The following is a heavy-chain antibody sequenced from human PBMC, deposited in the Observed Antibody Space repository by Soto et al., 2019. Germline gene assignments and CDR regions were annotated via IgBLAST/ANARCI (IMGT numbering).Heavy chain of an antibody. Sequence: GGSLRLSCAASGFTVSSNYMSWVRQAPGKGLEWVSVIYSGGSTYYADSVKGRFTISRDNSKNTLYLQMNSLRAEDTAVYYCAMGYYYYYMDVWGKGTTVTVSS. CDR2: IYSGGST. V-gene: IGHV3-66*01. CDR1: GFTVSSNY. CDR3: AMGYYYYYMDV. D-gene: IGHD2-8*01. J-gene: IGHJ6*03.